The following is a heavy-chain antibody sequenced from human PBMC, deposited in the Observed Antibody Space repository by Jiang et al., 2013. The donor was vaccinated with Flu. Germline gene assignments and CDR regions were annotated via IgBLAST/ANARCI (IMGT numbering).Heavy chain of an antibody. V-gene: IGHV3-7*01. CDR2: IKQDGSEK. J-gene: IGHJ4*02. CDR1: YW. CDR3: ARDPTGSSGG. Sequence: YWMSWVRQAPGKGLEWVANIKQDGSEKYYVDSVKGRFTISRDNAKNSLYLQMNSLRAEDTAVYYCARDPTGSSGGWGQGTLVTVSS. D-gene: IGHD6-19*01.